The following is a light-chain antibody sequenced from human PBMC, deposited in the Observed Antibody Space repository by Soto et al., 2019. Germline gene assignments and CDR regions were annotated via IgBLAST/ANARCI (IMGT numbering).Light chain of an antibody. CDR3: HQYGSSPAT. V-gene: IGKV3-20*01. J-gene: IGKJ1*01. CDR1: QSVSSSF. Sequence: EIVMTQSPAILSVSPGERATLSCRASQSVSSSFLAWYQQKPGQAPRLLIYGASSRATGIPDRFSGSGSGTDFTLTISRLEPEDFAVYYCHQYGSSPATFGQGTKVE. CDR2: GAS.